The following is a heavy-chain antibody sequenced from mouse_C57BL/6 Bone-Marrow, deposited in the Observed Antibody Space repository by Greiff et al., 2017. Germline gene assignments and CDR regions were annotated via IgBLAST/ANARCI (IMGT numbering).Heavy chain of an antibody. CDR2: IYPSDSET. J-gene: IGHJ1*03. CDR1: GYTFTSYW. V-gene: IGHV1-61*01. CDR3: ARRAYYYGRGYFDV. D-gene: IGHD1-1*01. Sequence: QVQLQQPGAELVRPGSSVKLSCKASGYTFTSYWMDWVKQRPGQGLEWIGNIYPSDSETPYNQKFKDKATLTVDKSSSTAYMQLSSLTSEDSAVYYCARRAYYYGRGYFDVGGTGTTVTVSS.